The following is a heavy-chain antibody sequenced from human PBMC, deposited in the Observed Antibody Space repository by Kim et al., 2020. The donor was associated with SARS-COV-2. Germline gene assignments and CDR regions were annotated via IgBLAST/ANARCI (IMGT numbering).Heavy chain of an antibody. CDR2: ISSDSVYI. CDR3: ARIAMTAAGTGHFDF. D-gene: IGHD6-13*01. V-gene: IGHV3-21*04. CDR1: GFTFSTYS. Sequence: GGSLRLSCAASGFTFSTYSMIWVRQAPGKGLEWVSSISSDSVYIHYADSMEGRFTISRDYAKKSLYLQMNSLRVEDTAIYYCARIAMTAAGTGHFDFWGQGTLVTVSS. J-gene: IGHJ4*02.